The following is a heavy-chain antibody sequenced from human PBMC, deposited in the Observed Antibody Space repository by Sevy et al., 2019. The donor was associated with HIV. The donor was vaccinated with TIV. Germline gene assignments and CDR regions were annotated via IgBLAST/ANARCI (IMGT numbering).Heavy chain of an antibody. V-gene: IGHV3-23*01. CDR3: AREGCTKPHDY. Sequence: GGSLRLSCAASGFTFSKYSMSWVRQPPGKGLEWVSILSFGCGEINYADSVKGRFTISSDNSKSSVYLQMNNLRPEDTAVYYCAREGCTKPHDYWGQGTLVTVSS. CDR2: LSFGCGEI. J-gene: IGHJ4*02. CDR1: GFTFSKYS. D-gene: IGHD2-8*01.